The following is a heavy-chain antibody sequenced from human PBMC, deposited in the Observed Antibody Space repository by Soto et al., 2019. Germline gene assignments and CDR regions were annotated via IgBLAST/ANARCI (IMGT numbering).Heavy chain of an antibody. CDR3: AKDIGGAVAGTGLAY. CDR1: GFTFDDYA. CDR2: ISWNSGSI. J-gene: IGHJ4*02. D-gene: IGHD6-19*01. V-gene: IGHV3-9*01. Sequence: EVQLVASGGGLVQPGRSLRLSCAASGFTFDDYAMHWVRQAPGKGLEWVSGISWNSGSIGYADSVKGRFTISRDNAKNSLYLQMNSLRAEDTALYYCAKDIGGAVAGTGLAYWGQGTLVTVSS.